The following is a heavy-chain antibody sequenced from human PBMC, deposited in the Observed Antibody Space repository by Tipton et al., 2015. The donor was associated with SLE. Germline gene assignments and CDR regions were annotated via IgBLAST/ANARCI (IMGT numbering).Heavy chain of an antibody. CDR2: VYTSGST. CDR3: VRHGQTVQATFDH. D-gene: IGHD1-26*01. J-gene: IGHJ4*02. CDR1: GGSINSGSYY. V-gene: IGHV4-61*02. Sequence: TLSLTCTVSGGSINSGSYYWSWIRQPAGKGLEWIGRVYTSGSTNFNPSLRSRVTISVDTSKNQFSLRLSSATAADTAAYYCVRHGQTVQATFDHWGQGALVTVSS.